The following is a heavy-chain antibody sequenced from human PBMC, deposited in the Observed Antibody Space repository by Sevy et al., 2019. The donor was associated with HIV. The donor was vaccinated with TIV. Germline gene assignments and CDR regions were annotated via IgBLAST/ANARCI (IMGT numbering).Heavy chain of an antibody. V-gene: IGHV4-30-4*01. D-gene: IGHD3-16*01. CDR2: IHYTGTT. Sequence: SETLSLTCTVSGGSISTTDYYWSWIRQPPGKGLEWIGYIHYTGTTYYNPSLKSRLSRISVDTSRNQFSLKLSFVTAADTAVYYCARGVGGPGVMISFGGVKYSFDFWGQGRMVTVSS. CDR1: GGSISTTDYY. J-gene: IGHJ3*01. CDR3: ARGVGGPGVMISFGGVKYSFDF.